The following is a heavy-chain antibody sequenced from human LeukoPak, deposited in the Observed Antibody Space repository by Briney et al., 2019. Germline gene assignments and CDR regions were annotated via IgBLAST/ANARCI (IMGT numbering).Heavy chain of an antibody. Sequence: GGSLRLSCAASGFTFSTHWMHWVRQVTGRGPVWVSRVDGGGSSTSYAKSVEGRFSISRDNAKSTLYLQMNGLRAEDTALYYFARGPGSSGGAYVGDYWGHGTLVTVSS. CDR3: ARGPGSSGGAYVGDY. V-gene: IGHV3-74*01. J-gene: IGHJ4*01. CDR1: GFTFSTHW. CDR2: VDGGGSST. D-gene: IGHD3-22*01.